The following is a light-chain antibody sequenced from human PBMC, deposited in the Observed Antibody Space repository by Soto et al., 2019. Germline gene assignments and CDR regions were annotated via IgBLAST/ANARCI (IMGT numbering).Light chain of an antibody. CDR2: EVT. J-gene: IGLJ2*01. CDR3: SSYAGSNNLI. CDR1: SGDVGGYNY. V-gene: IGLV2-8*01. Sequence: QSALTQPPSASGSPGQSVTITCTGTSGDVGGYNYVSWYQQHPGKAPNHMIYEVTKRPSGVPDRSSGSKSGNTASLTVSGLQAEDEADYYCSSYAGSNNLIFGGGTKLTVL.